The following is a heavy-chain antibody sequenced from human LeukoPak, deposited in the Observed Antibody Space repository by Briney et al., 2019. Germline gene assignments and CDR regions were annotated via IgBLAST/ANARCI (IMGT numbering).Heavy chain of an antibody. CDR2: INPNSGGT. CDR3: ARDAEYYYYGMDV. CDR1: GYTFTGYY. Sequence: ASVKVSCTASGYTFTGYYMHWVRQAPGQGLEWMGWINPNSGGTNYAQKFQGRVTMTRDTSISTAYMELSRLRSDDTAVYYCARDAEYYYYGMDVWGQGTTVTVSS. J-gene: IGHJ6*02. V-gene: IGHV1-2*02.